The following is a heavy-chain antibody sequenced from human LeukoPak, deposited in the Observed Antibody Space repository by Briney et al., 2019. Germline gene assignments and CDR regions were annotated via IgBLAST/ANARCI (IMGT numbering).Heavy chain of an antibody. CDR2: INHSGST. V-gene: IGHV4-34*01. CDR3: ARPRRYYYGSGSFDY. CDR1: GVSFSGYY. J-gene: IGHJ4*02. D-gene: IGHD3-10*01. Sequence: SETLSLTCAVYGVSFSGYYWSWIRQPPGKGLEWIGEINHSGSTNYNPSLKSRVTISVDTSKNQFSLKLSSVTAADTAVYYCARPRRYYYGSGSFDYWGQGTLVTVSS.